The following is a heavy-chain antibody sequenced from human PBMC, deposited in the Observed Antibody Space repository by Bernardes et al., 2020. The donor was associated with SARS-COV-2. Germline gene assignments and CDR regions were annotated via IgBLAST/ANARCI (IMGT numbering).Heavy chain of an antibody. CDR3: VRQLAFCRPSGCSRIPNVFDS. CDR1: GFTFDDYG. Sequence: GGSLRLSCGASGFTFDDYGMGWVRQAPGKGPEWVSSVNWNGDDTDYADSVKGRFTISRDNARNSLFLQMNSLTVDDTAFYYCVRQLAFCRPSGCSRIPNVFDSWGRGILVTVSS. CDR2: VNWNGDDT. V-gene: IGHV3-20*04. D-gene: IGHD3-3*02. J-gene: IGHJ4*02.